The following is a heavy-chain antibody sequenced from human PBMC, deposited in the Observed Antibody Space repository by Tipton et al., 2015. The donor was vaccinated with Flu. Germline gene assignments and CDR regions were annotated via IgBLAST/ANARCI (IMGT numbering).Heavy chain of an antibody. CDR3: ARTRGGYCTSSSCYADYFDY. J-gene: IGHJ4*02. CDR1: GFTFSTYW. CDR2: INQGGSEK. D-gene: IGHD2-2*01. Sequence: AVSGFTFSTYWMGWVRQAPRKGLEWVANINQGGSEKYYVDSVKGRFTISRDNAKNSLHLQMNSLRAEDTAVYYCARTRGGYCTSSSCYADYFDYWGQGTLVTVSS. V-gene: IGHV3-7*01.